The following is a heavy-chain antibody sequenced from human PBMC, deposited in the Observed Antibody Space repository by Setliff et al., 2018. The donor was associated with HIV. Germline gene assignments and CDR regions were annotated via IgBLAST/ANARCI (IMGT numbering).Heavy chain of an antibody. D-gene: IGHD1-26*01. CDR1: GVSISGYY. CDR3: ARGARLLAAYSDRWDYFYMAV. J-gene: IGHJ6*03. V-gene: IGHV4-34*01. Sequence: SETLSLTCTVSGVSISGYYWIWIRQPPGKGLEWIGEINHSGSTHYNPSLKSRFIISVDTSKNQFSLKVNSMTAADTAVYYCARGARLLAAYSDRWDYFYMAVWGKGTTVTVSS. CDR2: INHSGST.